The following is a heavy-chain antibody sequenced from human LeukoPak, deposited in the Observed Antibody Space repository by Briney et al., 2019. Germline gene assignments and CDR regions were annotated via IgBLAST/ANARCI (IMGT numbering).Heavy chain of an antibody. V-gene: IGHV4-34*01. CDR2: IDPNGTT. CDR3: ARGRSYEYRDYDH. CDR1: GGSFSGYY. Sequence: PSETLSLTCAVYGGSFSGYYWSWLRQPPGKGLEWIGEIDPNGTTNYNPSLKSRVIVSVDTSKNQFSLNLNSVTAADTALYYCARGRSYEYRDYDHWGQATLVSVSS. J-gene: IGHJ5*02. D-gene: IGHD3-16*01.